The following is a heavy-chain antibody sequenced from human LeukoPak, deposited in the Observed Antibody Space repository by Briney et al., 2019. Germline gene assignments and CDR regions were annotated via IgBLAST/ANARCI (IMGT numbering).Heavy chain of an antibody. D-gene: IGHD6-19*01. CDR2: IIPILGIA. Sequence: SVKVSCKASGGTFSSYAISWVRQAPGQGLEWMGRIIPILGIANYAQKFQGRVTITADKSTSTAYMELSSLRSEDTAVYYCARSSGWYGGDYWGQGTLVTVSS. CDR3: ARSSGWYGGDY. V-gene: IGHV1-69*04. CDR1: GGTFSSYA. J-gene: IGHJ4*02.